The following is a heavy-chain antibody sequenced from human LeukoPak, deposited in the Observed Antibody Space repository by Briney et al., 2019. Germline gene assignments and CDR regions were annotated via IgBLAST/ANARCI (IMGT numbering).Heavy chain of an antibody. V-gene: IGHV3-48*01. CDR3: ARNPGGAVAGNFDY. CDR1: GFTFSSYS. D-gene: IGHD6-19*01. Sequence: QAGGSLGLSCAASGFTFSSYSMNWVRQAPGKGLEWVSYISSSSSTIYYADSVKGRFTISRDNAKNSLYLQMNSLRAEDTAVYYCARNPGGAVAGNFDYWGQGTLVTVSS. J-gene: IGHJ4*02. CDR2: ISSSSSTI.